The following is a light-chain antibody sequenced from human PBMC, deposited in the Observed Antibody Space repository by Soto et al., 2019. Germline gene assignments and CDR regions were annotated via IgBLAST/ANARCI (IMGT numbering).Light chain of an antibody. V-gene: IGLV2-14*01. CDR1: SSDVGDYNY. CDR2: EVS. CDR3: SSYTSISTHV. Sequence: QSALTQPASVSGSPGQSITISCTGTSSDVGDYNYVSWYQQHPGKAPKLIIYEVSNRPSGVSTRFSGSKSGNTASVTISGVQAEDEADYYCSSYTSISTHVFGTGTKLTVL. J-gene: IGLJ1*01.